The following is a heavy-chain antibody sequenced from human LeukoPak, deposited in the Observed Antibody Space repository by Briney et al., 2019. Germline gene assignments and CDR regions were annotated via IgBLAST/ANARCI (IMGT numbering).Heavy chain of an antibody. V-gene: IGHV4-34*01. D-gene: IGHD6-13*01. CDR1: GGSFSGYY. Sequence: SETLSLTCAVYGGSFSGYYWSWIRQPPGKGLEWIGEINRSGSTNYNPSLKSRVTISVDTSKNQFSLKLSSVTAADTAVYYCARRVAAAGTGLDYWGQGTLVTVSS. CDR2: INRSGST. J-gene: IGHJ4*02. CDR3: ARRVAAAGTGLDY.